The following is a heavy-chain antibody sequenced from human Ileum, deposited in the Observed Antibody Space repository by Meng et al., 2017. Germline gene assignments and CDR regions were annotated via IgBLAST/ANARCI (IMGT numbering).Heavy chain of an antibody. CDR3: ARAWSRSWSFLDF. Sequence: QVARLQGGAVWLKRSETLSVTCAVSGGVFRGSYRTWIRQSPGKGLEWIGEINRGGNTNYNPSLKSRITMSVDTSKNQFFLNLTSVTPADTAVYYCARAWSRSWSFLDFWGQGGLVTVSS. D-gene: IGHD6-13*01. CDR2: INRGGNT. V-gene: IGHV4-34*01. J-gene: IGHJ4*02. CDR1: GGVFRGSY.